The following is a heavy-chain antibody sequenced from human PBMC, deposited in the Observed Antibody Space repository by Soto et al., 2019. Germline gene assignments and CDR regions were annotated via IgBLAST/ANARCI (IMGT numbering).Heavy chain of an antibody. CDR3: ARGEGIMITFGAGDNWFDP. D-gene: IGHD3-16*01. CDR1: GYTFTSYY. V-gene: IGHV1-46*03. J-gene: IGHJ5*02. Sequence: ASVKVSCKASGYTFTSYYMHWVRQAPGQRLEWMGIINPSGGSTSYAQKFQGRVTMTRDTSTSTVYMELSSLRSEDTAVYYCARGEGIMITFGAGDNWFDPWGQGTLVTVSS. CDR2: INPSGGST.